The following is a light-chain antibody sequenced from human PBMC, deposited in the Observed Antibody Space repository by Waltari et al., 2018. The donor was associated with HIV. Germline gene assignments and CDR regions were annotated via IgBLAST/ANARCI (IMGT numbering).Light chain of an antibody. CDR2: KAS. CDR1: QSISSW. V-gene: IGKV1-5*03. CDR3: QQYNSYPYT. J-gene: IGKJ2*01. Sequence: DIQMTQSPSTLSASVGDRVTITCRASQSISSWLAWYQQKPGKAPKLLIYKASSLESGVPERFSGSGSGTEFTLTISSLQPDDFATYYCQQYNSYPYTFGQGTKLEIK.